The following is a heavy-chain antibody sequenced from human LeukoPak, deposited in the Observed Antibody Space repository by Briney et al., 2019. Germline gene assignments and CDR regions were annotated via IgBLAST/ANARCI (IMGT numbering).Heavy chain of an antibody. CDR2: IYSGGST. CDR1: GFTISSNY. V-gene: IGHV3-53*01. D-gene: IGHD1-26*01. Sequence: QPGGSLSLSCAASGFTISSNYSSWGRQPPAKGLELGSVIYSGGSTYYADSVKGRFTITRDDSKTTPYLQMNSLRTEDTAVYYCAIEQIGVATGFDPWGERTLLSVSS. J-gene: IGHJ5*02. CDR3: AIEQIGVATGFDP.